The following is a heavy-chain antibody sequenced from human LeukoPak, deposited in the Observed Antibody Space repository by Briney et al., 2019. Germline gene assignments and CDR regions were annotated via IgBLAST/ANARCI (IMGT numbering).Heavy chain of an antibody. CDR1: GGSISSGGYY. J-gene: IGHJ3*01. D-gene: IGHD3-22*01. CDR3: ARFVPRDYYDSSGYYAIDAFDV. CDR2: IYYSGST. Sequence: SETLSLTCTVSGGSISSGGYYWSWIRQPPGKGLEWIGYIYYSGSTNYNPSLKSRVTISVDTSKNQFSLKLSSVTAADTAVYYCARFVPRDYYDSSGYYAIDAFDVWGQGTMVTVSS. V-gene: IGHV4-61*08.